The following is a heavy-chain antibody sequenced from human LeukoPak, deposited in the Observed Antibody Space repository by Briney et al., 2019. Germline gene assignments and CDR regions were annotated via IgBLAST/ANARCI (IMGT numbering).Heavy chain of an antibody. CDR2: ISGSSSST. V-gene: IGHV3-23*01. Sequence: GGSLRLSCAASGFTFSSYAMTWVRQAPGKGLQWVSTISGSSSSTYYADSVKGRFTISRDNSNNSLYLQMDSQRAEDTALYYCAKDRGGGLTTVTPSEYWGQGTLVTVSS. CDR3: AKDRGGGLTTVTPSEY. D-gene: IGHD4-17*01. CDR1: GFTFSSYA. J-gene: IGHJ4*02.